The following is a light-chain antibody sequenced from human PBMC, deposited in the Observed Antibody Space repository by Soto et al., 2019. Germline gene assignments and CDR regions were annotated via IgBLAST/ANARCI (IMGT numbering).Light chain of an antibody. CDR3: QQYESTLKT. Sequence: EIVLTQSPGTLSLFRGERATLSCRASQSIATAFLARYQQKPGQAPRLLIYGASSRAAGIPDRFSGSGSGTDFTLTISRLEPEDFAMYYCQQYESTLKTFGQGTKVDIK. J-gene: IGKJ1*01. CDR1: QSIATAF. CDR2: GAS. V-gene: IGKV3-20*01.